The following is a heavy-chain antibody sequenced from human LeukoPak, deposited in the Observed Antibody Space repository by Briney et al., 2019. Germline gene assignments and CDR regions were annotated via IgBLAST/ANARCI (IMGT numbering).Heavy chain of an antibody. J-gene: IGHJ6*03. CDR2: IKQDGSEK. CDR3: ARGRTGTRYCSSTSCYTGRYYYYYYYMDV. CDR1: GFTFSSYW. D-gene: IGHD2-2*02. V-gene: IGHV3-7*04. Sequence: GGSLRLSCAASGFTFSSYWMSWVRQAPGKGLEWVANIKQDGSEKYYVDSVKGRFTISRDNAKNSLYLQMNSLRAADTAVYYCARGRTGTRYCSSTSCYTGRYYYYYYYMDVWGKGTTVTVSS.